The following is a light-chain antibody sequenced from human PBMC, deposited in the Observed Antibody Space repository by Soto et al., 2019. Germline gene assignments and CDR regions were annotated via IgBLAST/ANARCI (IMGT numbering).Light chain of an antibody. CDR2: GNS. Sequence: QPVLTQPPSVSGAPGQRVTISCTGSSSNIGAGYDVHWYQQLPGTAPKLLIYGNSNRPSGVPDRFSGSKSGTSASLAITGLQAEDEAEYYSQFYDSSLSVVFGGGTKLTVL. CDR3: QFYDSSLSVV. CDR1: SSNIGAGYD. J-gene: IGLJ2*01. V-gene: IGLV1-40*01.